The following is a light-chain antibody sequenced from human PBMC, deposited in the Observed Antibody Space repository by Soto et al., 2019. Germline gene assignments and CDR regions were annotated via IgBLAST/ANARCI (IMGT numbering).Light chain of an antibody. CDR3: QQYSNWPLT. J-gene: IGKJ4*01. Sequence: EIVMTQSPATLSVSPGERATLSCRASQTVNNNLAWYQQKPGQAPRLLIYGASARATGIPARFSGSGSGTEFTLTISSLQSEDFVVYYCQQYSNWPLTFGGGTKVEIK. V-gene: IGKV3-15*01. CDR2: GAS. CDR1: QTVNNN.